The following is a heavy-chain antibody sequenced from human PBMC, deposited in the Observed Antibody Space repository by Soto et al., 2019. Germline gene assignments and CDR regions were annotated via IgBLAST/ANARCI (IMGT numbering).Heavy chain of an antibody. Sequence: GGFLRLSCAASGFTFSSYAMSWVRQTPGKGLEWVSAISGRGGSTYYADSVKGRFTISRDNSKNTLYLQMNSLRAEDTAVYYCAKDPDSSGYYLRLDYWGQGTLVTVSS. V-gene: IGHV3-23*01. J-gene: IGHJ4*02. D-gene: IGHD3-22*01. CDR2: ISGRGGST. CDR1: GFTFSSYA. CDR3: AKDPDSSGYYLRLDY.